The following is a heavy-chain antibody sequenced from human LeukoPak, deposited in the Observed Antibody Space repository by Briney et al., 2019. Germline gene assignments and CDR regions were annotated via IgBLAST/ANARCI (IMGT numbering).Heavy chain of an antibody. Sequence: GGSLRLSCAASGFTFSSYWMSWVRQAPGKGLEWVANIKQDGSEKYYVDSVKGRFTISRDNAKNSLYLQMNSLRAEDTAVYYCARDLSSSWHYYYYGMDVWGQGTTVTVSS. CDR2: IKQDGSEK. V-gene: IGHV3-7*01. CDR1: GFTFSSYW. D-gene: IGHD6-13*01. J-gene: IGHJ6*02. CDR3: ARDLSSSWHYYYYGMDV.